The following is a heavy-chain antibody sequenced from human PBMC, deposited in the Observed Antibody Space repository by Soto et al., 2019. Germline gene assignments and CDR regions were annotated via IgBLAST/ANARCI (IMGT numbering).Heavy chain of an antibody. Sequence: ASVKVSCKASGYTFTSYAMHWVRQAPGQRLEWMGWINAGNGNTKYSQKFQGRVTITRDTSASTAYMELSGLSADDTAVYYCVKSRGGNNFDFFDWCQGALVTVSS. V-gene: IGHV1-3*01. CDR3: VKSRGGNNFDFFD. D-gene: IGHD5-12*01. J-gene: IGHJ4*02. CDR2: INAGNGNT. CDR1: GYTFTSYA.